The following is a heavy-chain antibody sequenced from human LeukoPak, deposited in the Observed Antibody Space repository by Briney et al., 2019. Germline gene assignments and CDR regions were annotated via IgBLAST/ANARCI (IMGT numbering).Heavy chain of an antibody. CDR1: GGSFSGYY. J-gene: IGHJ6*03. CDR3: ARGRSGPLWWLQQKYYYYYYMDV. D-gene: IGHD5-12*01. Sequence: SETLSLTCAVYGGSFSGYYWSWIRQPPGKGLEWIGEINHSGSTNYNPSLKSRVTISVDTSKNQFSLKLSSVTAADTAVYYCARGRSGPLWWLQQKYYYYYYMDVWGKGTTVTVSS. V-gene: IGHV4-34*01. CDR2: INHSGST.